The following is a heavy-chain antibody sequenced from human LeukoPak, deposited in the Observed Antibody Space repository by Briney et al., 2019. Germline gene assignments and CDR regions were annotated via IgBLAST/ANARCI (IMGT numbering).Heavy chain of an antibody. CDR2: IYYSGST. D-gene: IGHD3-22*01. J-gene: IGHJ6*03. Sequence: SETLSLTYTVSGGSISSYYWSWIRQPPGKGLEWIGYIYYSGSTNYNPSLKSRVTISVDTSKNQFSLKLSSVTAADTAVYYCARGHYYDSSGYYYYYYYYMDVWGKGTTVTVSS. V-gene: IGHV4-59*01. CDR3: ARGHYYDSSGYYYYYYYYMDV. CDR1: GGSISSYY.